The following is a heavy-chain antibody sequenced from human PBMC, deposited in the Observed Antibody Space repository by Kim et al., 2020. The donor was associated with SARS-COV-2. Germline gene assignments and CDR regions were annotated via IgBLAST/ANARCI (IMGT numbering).Heavy chain of an antibody. V-gene: IGHV3-23*01. CDR2: ISGSGRTT. D-gene: IGHD3-3*01. CDR3: GGFDDDNDHYHYYFDL. CDR1: GFTFTNYA. J-gene: IGHJ4*02. Sequence: GGSLRLSCTASGFTFTNYAFSWVRQAPGKGLEWVSAISGSGRTTYTADPVKGRFATSRDDSKHTVYLQMNSLRVEDTAIYYCGGFDDDNDHYHYYFDLWGEETLVTVSS.